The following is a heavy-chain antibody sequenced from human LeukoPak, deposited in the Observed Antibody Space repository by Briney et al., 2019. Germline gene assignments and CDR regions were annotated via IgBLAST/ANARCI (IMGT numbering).Heavy chain of an antibody. CDR1: GFTFDDYA. V-gene: IGHV3-9*01. J-gene: IGHJ4*02. Sequence: PGRSLRPSCAASGFTFDDYAMHWVRQAPGKGLEWVSGISWNSGNIDYADSVKGRFTISRDNAKNSLYLQMNSLRAGDTALYYCAKDMLAYYGSGSYVDYWGQGTLVTVSS. CDR2: ISWNSGNI. CDR3: AKDMLAYYGSGSYVDY. D-gene: IGHD3-10*01.